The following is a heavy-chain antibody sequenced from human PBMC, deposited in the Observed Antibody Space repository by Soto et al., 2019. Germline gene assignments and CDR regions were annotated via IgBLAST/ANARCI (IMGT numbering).Heavy chain of an antibody. J-gene: IGHJ4*02. D-gene: IGHD3-16*01. CDR2: VYYTWST. V-gene: IGHV4-61*01. CDR1: GRSFKSAIYY. Sequence: SLSLTYTVSGRSFKSAIYYCSCVLQPPVKGLEWIGYVYYTWSTSYSPSLKSLVTISADTSKNQFSLILTSLTAADKEVYYCERDYDSFEHWGQGALVSVSS. CDR3: ERDYDSFEH.